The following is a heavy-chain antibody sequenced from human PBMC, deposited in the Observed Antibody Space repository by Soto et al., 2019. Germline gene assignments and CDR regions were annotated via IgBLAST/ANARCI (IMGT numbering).Heavy chain of an antibody. D-gene: IGHD1-26*01. CDR1: GYTFTSYH. Sequence: ASVKVSCKASGYTFTSYHINWVRQATGQGLEWMGWMNPNSGNTGYAQKFQGRVTMTRNTSISTAYMELSSLRSEDTAVYYCARLMRRVGSWDFDYWGQGTLVTVSS. V-gene: IGHV1-8*01. CDR3: ARLMRRVGSWDFDY. J-gene: IGHJ4*02. CDR2: MNPNSGNT.